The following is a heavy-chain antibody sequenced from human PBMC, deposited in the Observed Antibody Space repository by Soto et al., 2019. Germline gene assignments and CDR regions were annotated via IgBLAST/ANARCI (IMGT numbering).Heavy chain of an antibody. Sequence: SLRHSCAASGFTFDDYAMHWVRPTPGKGLEWVSGISWNSGSIGYADSVKGRFTISRDNAKNSLFLQMNSLRAEDTALYYCATDIRYDSSGSNLDYWGQGTLVTVSS. V-gene: IGHV3-9*01. D-gene: IGHD3-22*01. J-gene: IGHJ4*02. CDR1: GFTFDDYA. CDR2: ISWNSGSI. CDR3: ATDIRYDSSGSNLDY.